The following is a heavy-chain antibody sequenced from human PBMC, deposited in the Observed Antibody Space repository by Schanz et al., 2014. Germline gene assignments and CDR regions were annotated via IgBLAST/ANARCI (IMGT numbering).Heavy chain of an antibody. J-gene: IGHJ4*02. CDR3: ARSNYYDNSDYYNSFDY. CDR2: MIGSGSSV. D-gene: IGHD3-22*01. V-gene: IGHV3-23*04. Sequence: EEQLVESGGGSLQPGGSLRLSCTASGFPFSRFSMIWVRQAPGKGLEWVSRMIGSGSSVFYADSVKGRFTISRDNSNNTLYLQMKSLRAEDTAVYYCARSNYYDNSDYYNSFDYWGQGTLVTVSS. CDR1: GFPFSRFS.